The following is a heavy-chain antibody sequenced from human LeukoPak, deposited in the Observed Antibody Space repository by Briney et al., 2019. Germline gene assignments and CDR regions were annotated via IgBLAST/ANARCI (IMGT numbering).Heavy chain of an antibody. V-gene: IGHV3-21*01. Sequence: GGSLRLSCAASGFTFSSYSMNWVRQAPGKELEWVSSISSSSSYIYYADSVKGRFTISRDNAKNSLYLQMNSLRAEDTAVYYCARDLADSSSRPHPFDYWGQGTLVTVSS. CDR1: GFTFSSYS. CDR3: ARDLADSSSRPHPFDY. CDR2: ISSSSSYI. D-gene: IGHD6-13*01. J-gene: IGHJ4*02.